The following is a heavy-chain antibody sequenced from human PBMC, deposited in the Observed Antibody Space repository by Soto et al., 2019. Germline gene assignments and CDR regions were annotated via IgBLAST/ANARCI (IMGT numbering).Heavy chain of an antibody. V-gene: IGHV1-18*01. CDR2: IIPYNGIT. CDR1: GYAFTSYG. CDR3: ARIPNERGGWFDP. D-gene: IGHD2-8*01. J-gene: IGHJ5*02. Sequence: QIQLVQSGVEVKKPGASVKVSCKASGYAFTSYGITWVRQAPGQGLEWMGWIIPYNGITNYPQKLQGRVTMTTDTSTSTAYMDLRSLRSDDTAVYYCARIPNERGGWFDPWGQGTLVTVSS.